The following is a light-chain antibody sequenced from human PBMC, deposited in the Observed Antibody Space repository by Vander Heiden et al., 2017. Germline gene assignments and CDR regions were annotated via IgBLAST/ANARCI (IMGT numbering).Light chain of an antibody. CDR2: ENT. J-gene: IGLJ3*02. CDR1: ISNIGTAHD. Sequence: QSVLTQPPSVSGAPGQRVTISRTGSISNIGTAHDVHWYQQLPGTAPKLLIFENTNRPSGVPERFSGSKFGTSASLAITGLQADDEANYYCQSYDSSLSASVFGGGTKVTVL. V-gene: IGLV1-40*01. CDR3: QSYDSSLSASV.